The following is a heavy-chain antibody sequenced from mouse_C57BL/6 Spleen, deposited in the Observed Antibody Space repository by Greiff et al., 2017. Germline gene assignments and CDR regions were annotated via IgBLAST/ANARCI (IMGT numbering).Heavy chain of an antibody. Sequence: QVQLKQPGAELVRPGSSVKLSCKASGYTFTSYWMHWVKQRPIQGLEWIGNIDPSDSETHYNQKFKDKATLTVDKSSSTAYMQLSSLTSEDSAVYYCARSPIYYGNLDVWGTGTTVTVSS. V-gene: IGHV1-52*01. J-gene: IGHJ1*03. CDR3: ARSPIYYGNLDV. D-gene: IGHD2-1*01. CDR1: GYTFTSYW. CDR2: IDPSDSET.